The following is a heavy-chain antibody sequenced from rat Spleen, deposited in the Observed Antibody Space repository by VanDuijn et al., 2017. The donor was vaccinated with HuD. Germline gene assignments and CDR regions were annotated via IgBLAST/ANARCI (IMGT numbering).Heavy chain of an antibody. D-gene: IGHD1-11*01. V-gene: IGHV5-58*01. CDR2: INTDGGTT. CDR1: GFTFSSYW. CDR3: AKDLDYGPDY. J-gene: IGHJ2*01. Sequence: EVQLAESGGGLVQPGRSLKLSCVVSGFTFSSYWMYWIRQAPGKGLEWVSSINTDGGTTYYPDSVKGRFTISRDNAENTVYLQMNSLRSEDTATYYCAKDLDYGPDYWGQGVMVTVSS.